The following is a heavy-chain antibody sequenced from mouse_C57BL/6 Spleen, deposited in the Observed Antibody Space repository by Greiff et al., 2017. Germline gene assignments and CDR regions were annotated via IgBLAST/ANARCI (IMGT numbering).Heavy chain of an antibody. Sequence: EVQLQQSGPELVKPGASVQISCKASGYSFTDYNMNWVKQSNGKSLEWIGVINPNYGTTSYNQKFKGKATLTVDQSSSTAYMQLNSLSSEDSAVYYGSNSKGGGNYGFAYWGQGTLVTVSA. CDR1: GYSFTDYN. J-gene: IGHJ3*01. D-gene: IGHD2-1*01. CDR3: SNSKGGGNYGFAY. CDR2: INPNYGTT. V-gene: IGHV1-39*01.